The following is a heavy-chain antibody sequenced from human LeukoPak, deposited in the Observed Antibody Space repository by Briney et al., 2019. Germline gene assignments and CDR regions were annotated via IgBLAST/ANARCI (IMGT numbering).Heavy chain of an antibody. Sequence: SETLSLTCTVSGGSTSSYYWSWIRQPPGKGLEWIGYIYYSGSANYNPSLKSRLTISVDTSKNQFSLKLTSVTAADTAVYYCARGYDAFDIWGQGTMVTVS. CDR2: IYYSGSA. J-gene: IGHJ3*02. CDR3: ARGYDAFDI. CDR1: GGSTSSYY. V-gene: IGHV4-59*01.